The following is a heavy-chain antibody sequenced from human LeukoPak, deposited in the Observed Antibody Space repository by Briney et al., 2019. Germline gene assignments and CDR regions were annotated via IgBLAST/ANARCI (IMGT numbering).Heavy chain of an antibody. D-gene: IGHD3-10*01. V-gene: IGHV4-39*01. CDR3: ARLGITMVRVFVP. Sequence: SETLSLTCTVSGGSISSSSYYWGWIRQPPGQGLEWIGSIYYSGSTYYNPSLKSRVTISVDTSKNQFSLKLSSVTAADTAVYYCARLGITMVRVFVPWGQGTLVTVSS. CDR1: GGSISSSSYY. CDR2: IYYSGST. J-gene: IGHJ5*02.